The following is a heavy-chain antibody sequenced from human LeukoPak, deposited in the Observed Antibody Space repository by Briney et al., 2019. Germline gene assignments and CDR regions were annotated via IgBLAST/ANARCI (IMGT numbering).Heavy chain of an antibody. CDR3: AKDLPRRISYYVFDY. CDR1: GFTFDVHA. J-gene: IGHJ4*02. CDR2: ISWNSGSV. D-gene: IGHD1-26*01. Sequence: GGSLRLSCAASGFTFDVHAMHWVRQVRGKGLEWVSGISWNSGSVAYADSVKGRFTISRDNAKNSLYLQMNSLRAEDTALYYCAKDLPRRISYYVFDYWGQGTLVTVSS. V-gene: IGHV3-9*01.